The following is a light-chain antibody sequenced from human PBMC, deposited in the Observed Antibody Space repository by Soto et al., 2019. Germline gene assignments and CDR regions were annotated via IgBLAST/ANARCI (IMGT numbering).Light chain of an antibody. J-gene: IGKJ3*01. CDR3: QQYYSSPLT. CDR2: WAS. Sequence: DIVLTQSPDSLAVSLGERATINCKSSQIILYNSKNKNSLAWYQEKPGQPPKLLIYWASTRESGVPDRFSGSGSGTDFTLTITALQAEDVAVYYCQQYYSSPLTFGPGTKVRIK. V-gene: IGKV4-1*01. CDR1: QIILYNSKNKNS.